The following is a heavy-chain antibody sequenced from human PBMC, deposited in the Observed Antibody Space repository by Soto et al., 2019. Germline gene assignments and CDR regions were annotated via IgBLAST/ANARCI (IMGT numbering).Heavy chain of an antibody. CDR3: SRRAPEGFDP. V-gene: IGHV4-39*01. J-gene: IGHJ5*02. CDR1: GGSLSSSPYY. Sequence: SETLSPTCTVSGGSLSSSPYYWGWIRRPPGKGLEFIGSINYSGNTYYSPSLKSRVTLSVDTSKNQFSLKVTSVTATDTGLYYCSRRAPEGFDPWGQGTLVTVSS. CDR2: INYSGNT.